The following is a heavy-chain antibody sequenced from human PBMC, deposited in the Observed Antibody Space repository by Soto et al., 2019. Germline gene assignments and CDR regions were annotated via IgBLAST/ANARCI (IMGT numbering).Heavy chain of an antibody. CDR1: GYTFTSYG. Sequence: ASVKVSCKASGYTFTSYGISWVRQAPGQGLEWMGWISHYNGNTNYAQKLQGRVTVTTDTSTSTAYMELRSLRSDDTALYYCARLDCSGGSCPGGWFDPWGQGTLVTVSS. D-gene: IGHD2-15*01. V-gene: IGHV1-18*01. CDR3: ARLDCSGGSCPGGWFDP. CDR2: ISHYNGNT. J-gene: IGHJ5*02.